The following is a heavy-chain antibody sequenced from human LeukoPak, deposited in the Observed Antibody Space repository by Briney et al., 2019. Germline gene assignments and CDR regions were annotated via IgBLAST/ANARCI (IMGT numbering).Heavy chain of an antibody. D-gene: IGHD4-17*01. J-gene: IGHJ3*02. CDR3: ARQRTAYDFDI. CDR2: ISGGSSTI. Sequence: GGSLRLSCAASGFTFSSYSMNWVRQAPGMGLEWVSYISGGSSTIYSADSVKGRFTISRDNAKNSLYLQMNSLRAEDTAVYYCARQRTAYDFDIWGQGTMVTVSS. CDR1: GFTFSSYS. V-gene: IGHV3-48*01.